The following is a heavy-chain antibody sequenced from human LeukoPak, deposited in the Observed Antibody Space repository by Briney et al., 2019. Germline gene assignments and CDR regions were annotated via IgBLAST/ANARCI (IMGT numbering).Heavy chain of an antibody. CDR3: ARDRYGDYSGWYFDL. CDR1: GYTFTSYY. CDR2: INPSGGST. D-gene: IGHD4-17*01. V-gene: IGHV1-46*01. Sequence: ASVKVSCKASGYTFTSYYMHWVRQAPGQGLEWMGIINPSGGSTSYAQKFQGRVTITADKSTSTAYMELSSLRSEDTAVYYCARDRYGDYSGWYFDLWGRGTLVTVSS. J-gene: IGHJ2*01.